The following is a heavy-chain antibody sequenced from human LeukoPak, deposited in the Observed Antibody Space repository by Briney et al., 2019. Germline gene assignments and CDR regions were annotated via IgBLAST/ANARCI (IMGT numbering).Heavy chain of an antibody. V-gene: IGHV3-7*01. D-gene: IGHD3-22*01. CDR3: ARWYYYDSSGYLY. CDR2: IKQDGSEK. CDR1: GYTFSSYW. Sequence: GASVKVSCKASGYTFSSYWMSWVRQAPGKGLEWVANIKQDGSEKYYVDSVKGRFTISRDNAKNSLYLQMNSLRAEDTAVYYCARWYYYDSSGYLYWGQGTLVTVSS. J-gene: IGHJ4*02.